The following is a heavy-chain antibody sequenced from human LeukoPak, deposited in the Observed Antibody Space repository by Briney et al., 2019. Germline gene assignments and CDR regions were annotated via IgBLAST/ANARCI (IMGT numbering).Heavy chain of an antibody. CDR1: GYTFTGYY. D-gene: IGHD6-19*01. Sequence: ASVKVSCKASGYTFTGYYMHWVRQAPGQGLEWMGWINPNSGGTKYAQKFQGRVTMTRDTSISTAYMELSRLRSDDTAVYYCARGGDDSSGWNGYDAFDIWGQGTMVTVSS. V-gene: IGHV1-2*02. CDR3: ARGGDDSSGWNGYDAFDI. J-gene: IGHJ3*02. CDR2: INPNSGGT.